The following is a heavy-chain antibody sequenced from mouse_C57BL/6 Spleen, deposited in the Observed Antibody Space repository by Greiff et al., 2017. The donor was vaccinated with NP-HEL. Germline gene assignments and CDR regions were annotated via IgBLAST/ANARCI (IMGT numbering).Heavy chain of an antibody. J-gene: IGHJ1*03. D-gene: IGHD2-2*01. Sequence: VQLVESGPGLVQPSQSLSITCTVSGFSLTSYGVHWVRQSPGKGLEWLGVIWRGGSTDYNAAFMSRLSITKDNSKSQVFFKMNSLQADDTAIYYCAKPIYYGYDGYWYFDVWGTGTTVTVSS. CDR3: AKPIYYGYDGYWYFDV. CDR1: GFSLTSYG. CDR2: IWRGGST. V-gene: IGHV2-5*01.